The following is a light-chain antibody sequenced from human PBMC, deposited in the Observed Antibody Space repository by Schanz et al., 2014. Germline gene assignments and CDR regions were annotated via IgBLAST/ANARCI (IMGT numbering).Light chain of an antibody. CDR2: GNS. V-gene: IGLV1-40*01. CDR3: ASWDDSLRGHV. CDR1: SSNIGAGFG. Sequence: QSVLTQPPSVSGAPGQRVTISCTGSSSNIGAGFGVHWYQQLPGTAPKLLIYGNSNRPSGVPDRFSASKSGTSASLAISGLRSEDEADYYCASWDDSLRGHVFGGGTKLTVL. J-gene: IGLJ2*01.